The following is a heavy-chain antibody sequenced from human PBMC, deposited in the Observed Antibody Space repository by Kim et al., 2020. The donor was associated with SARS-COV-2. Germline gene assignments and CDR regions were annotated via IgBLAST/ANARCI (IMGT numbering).Heavy chain of an antibody. Sequence: GESLKISCKGSGYSFTSYWIGWVRQMPGKGLEWMGIIYPGDSDTRYSPSFQGQVTISADKSISTAYLQWSSLKASDTAMYYCARQRSSQPLRPSKNYYYYGMDVWGQGTTVTVSS. CDR1: GYSFTSYW. CDR3: ARQRSSQPLRPSKNYYYYGMDV. CDR2: IYPGDSDT. V-gene: IGHV5-51*01. D-gene: IGHD6-19*01. J-gene: IGHJ6*02.